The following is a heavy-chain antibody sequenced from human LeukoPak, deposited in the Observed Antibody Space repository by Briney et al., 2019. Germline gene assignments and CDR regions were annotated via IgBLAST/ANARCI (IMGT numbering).Heavy chain of an antibody. CDR2: IYHSGST. CDR3: ARSVPSAYYYDSSGYPDFDY. D-gene: IGHD3-22*01. CDR1: GGSISSSNW. J-gene: IGHJ4*02. V-gene: IGHV4-4*02. Sequence: SETLSLTCAVAGGSISSSNWWSWVRQPPGKGLEWIGEIYHSGSTNYNPSLKSRVTISVDKSKNQFSLKLSSVTAADTAVYYCARSVPSAYYYDSSGYPDFDYWGQGTLVTVSS.